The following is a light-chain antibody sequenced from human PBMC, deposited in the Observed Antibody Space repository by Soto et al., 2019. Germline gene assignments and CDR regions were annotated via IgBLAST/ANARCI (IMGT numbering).Light chain of an antibody. CDR2: GAS. V-gene: IGKV1-33*01. J-gene: IGKJ4*01. Sequence: DIQMTQSPSSLSASVGDRVTITCQASQDIRKNLNWYQQKPGKAPKLLIYGASNLETGVPSRLSGSGSGTDFTLPIISLQPEDISTYYCQQYDDLITFGGGTKVEIK. CDR1: QDIRKN. CDR3: QQYDDLIT.